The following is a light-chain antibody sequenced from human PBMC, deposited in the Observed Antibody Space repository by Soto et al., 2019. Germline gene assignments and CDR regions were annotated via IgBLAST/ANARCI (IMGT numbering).Light chain of an antibody. Sequence: DIQMTPSPSSLSASVGDRVTITCRASRSITTFLTWYQQDPGKAPRLLIYAASSLQSGVPSRFSGSGSGTDFTLTISSLQREDFATYYCQQSYGPPFTFGQGTRLEIK. J-gene: IGKJ5*01. CDR3: QQSYGPPFT. V-gene: IGKV1-39*01. CDR1: RSITTF. CDR2: AAS.